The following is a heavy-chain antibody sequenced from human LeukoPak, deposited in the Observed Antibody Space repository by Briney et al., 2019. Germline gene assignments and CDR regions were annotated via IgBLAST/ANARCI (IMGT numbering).Heavy chain of an antibody. CDR3: AKDRGSGSYYYYYYGMDV. CDR2: ISWNSGSI. V-gene: IGHV3-9*01. CDR1: GFTFDDYA. J-gene: IGHJ6*02. D-gene: IGHD1-26*01. Sequence: PGRSLRLSCAASGFTFDDYAMHWVRQAPGKGLEWVSGISWNSGSIGYADSVKGRFTMSRDNAKNSLYLQMNSLRAEDTALYYCAKDRGSGSYYYYYYGMDVWGQGTTVTVSS.